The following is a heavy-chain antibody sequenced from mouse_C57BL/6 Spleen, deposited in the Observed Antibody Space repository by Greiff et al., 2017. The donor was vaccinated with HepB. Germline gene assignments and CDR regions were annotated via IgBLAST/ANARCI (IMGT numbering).Heavy chain of an antibody. CDR3: ARPGSSYFFAY. V-gene: IGHV1-82*01. CDR1: GYAFSSSW. CDR2: IYPGDGDT. D-gene: IGHD1-1*01. Sequence: QVQLQQSGPELVKPGASVKISCKASGYAFSSSWMNWVKQRPGKGLEWIGRIYPGDGDTNYNGKFKGKATLTADKSSSTAYMQLSSLTSEDSAVYFCARPGSSYFFAYWGQRTLVTVSA. J-gene: IGHJ3*01.